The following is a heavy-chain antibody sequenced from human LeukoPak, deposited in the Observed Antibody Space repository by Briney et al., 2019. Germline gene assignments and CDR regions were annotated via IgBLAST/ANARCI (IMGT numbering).Heavy chain of an antibody. Sequence: GRSLRLSCAASGFTFSTYGMHWVRQAPGKGLEWVALISSDGSDKYYADSVKGRFTISRDNVDNSLYLQMNGLGAEDTAVYHCARRGTSSSWAHFDYWGQGTLVTVSS. CDR2: ISSDGSDK. V-gene: IGHV3-30*03. CDR3: ARRGTSSSWAHFDY. CDR1: GFTFSTYG. D-gene: IGHD6-13*01. J-gene: IGHJ4*02.